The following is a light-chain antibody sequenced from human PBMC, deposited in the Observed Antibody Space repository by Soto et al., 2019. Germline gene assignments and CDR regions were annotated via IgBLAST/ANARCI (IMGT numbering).Light chain of an antibody. J-gene: IGKJ1*01. CDR2: GAS. CDR3: QQYGSSTPWK. V-gene: IGKV3-20*01. Sequence: EIVLAQSPGTLSLSPGERATLSCRASQSVSSSYLAWYQQKPGEAPRLLIYGASSRATGITDRFSGSGSGTDFTLTISRLETEDFAVYYCQQYGSSTPWKFGQGTKVDIK. CDR1: QSVSSSY.